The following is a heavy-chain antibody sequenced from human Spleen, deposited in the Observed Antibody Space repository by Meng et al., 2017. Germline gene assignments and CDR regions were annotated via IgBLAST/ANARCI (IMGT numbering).Heavy chain of an antibody. CDR2: INLSGRT. Sequence: QVPLQESGPGLLKPSETLSLTCGVDGGSSSRYYVSWIRQPPGKGLEWIGEINLSGRTNYNPSLRSRLTLSVDTSQNHFSLKLTSVTAADTAVYYCARGMSYSDAAGAYWGQGTLVTVSS. V-gene: IGHV4-34*01. CDR3: ARGMSYSDAAGAY. D-gene: IGHD3-22*01. CDR1: GGSSSRYY. J-gene: IGHJ4*02.